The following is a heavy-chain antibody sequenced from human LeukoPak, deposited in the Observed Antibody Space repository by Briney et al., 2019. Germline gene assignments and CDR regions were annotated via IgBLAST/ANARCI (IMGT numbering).Heavy chain of an antibody. Sequence: GGSLRLSCAASGFTFSSYGMHTVRQAPGKGLEGVAFIRYDGSNKYYADSVKGRFTISRDNSKNTLYLQMNSLRAEDTAVYYCAQNRPIWFDYWGQGTLVTVSS. CDR3: AQNRPIWFDY. D-gene: IGHD2-21*01. J-gene: IGHJ4*02. V-gene: IGHV3-30*02. CDR1: GFTFSSYG. CDR2: IRYDGSNK.